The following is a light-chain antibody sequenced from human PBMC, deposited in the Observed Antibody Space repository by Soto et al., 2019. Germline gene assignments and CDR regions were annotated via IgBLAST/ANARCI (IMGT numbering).Light chain of an antibody. V-gene: IGKV3-15*01. CDR1: QSISSN. Sequence: EIVMTQSPATLSVSPGERATLSCRASQSISSNLAWYQQKPGQAPRLLIYGASTRATGIPARFSGSGSGTEFTLTINSLQSEDFAVYFCQQYKSWPPWTFGQGTKVEIK. CDR2: GAS. CDR3: QQYKSWPPWT. J-gene: IGKJ1*01.